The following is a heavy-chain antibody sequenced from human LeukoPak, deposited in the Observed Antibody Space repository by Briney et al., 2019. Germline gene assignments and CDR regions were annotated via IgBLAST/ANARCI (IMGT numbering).Heavy chain of an antibody. V-gene: IGHV3-23*01. Sequence: GGSLRLSCAASGFTFSSYAMSWVRQAPGKGLEWVSAISGSGGSTYYADSVKGRFTISRDNSKNTLYLQMNSLRAEDTAVYYCAKDRVPDHDFWSGYYSVGYYYYYMDVWGKGTTVTVSS. CDR2: ISGSGGST. D-gene: IGHD3-3*01. J-gene: IGHJ6*03. CDR3: AKDRVPDHDFWSGYYSVGYYYYYMDV. CDR1: GFTFSSYA.